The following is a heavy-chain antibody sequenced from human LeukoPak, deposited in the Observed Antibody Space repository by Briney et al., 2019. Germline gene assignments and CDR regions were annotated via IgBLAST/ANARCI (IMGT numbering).Heavy chain of an antibody. Sequence: PGGSLRLSCAASGFTFSNAWLSWVRQAPGKGLEWIGPIRSKTKGGTTDYAEPVKGRFTISRDDSQNTLYLQMNSLKTEDTAVYYCTTEGGVWGYHALEIWGQGTMVTVSS. J-gene: IGHJ3*02. D-gene: IGHD3-16*01. CDR3: TTEGGVWGYHALEI. V-gene: IGHV3-15*01. CDR2: IRSKTKGGTT. CDR1: GFTFSNAW.